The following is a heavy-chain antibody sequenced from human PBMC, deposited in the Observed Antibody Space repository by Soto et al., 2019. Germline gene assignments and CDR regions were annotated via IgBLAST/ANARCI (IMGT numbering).Heavy chain of an antibody. V-gene: IGHV1-69*13. Sequence: VASVKVSCKASGGTFSSYAISWVRQAPGQGLEWMGGIIPIFGTANYAQKFQGRVTITADESTSTAYMELSSLRSEDTAVYYCARVVSSSWPRGGNWFDPWGQGTLVTVSS. D-gene: IGHD6-13*01. CDR3: ARVVSSSWPRGGNWFDP. CDR2: IIPIFGTA. J-gene: IGHJ5*02. CDR1: GGTFSSYA.